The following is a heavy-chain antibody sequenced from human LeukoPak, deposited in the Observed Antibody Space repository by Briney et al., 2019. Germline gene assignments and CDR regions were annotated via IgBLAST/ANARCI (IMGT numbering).Heavy chain of an antibody. CDR2: IYSGGAI. J-gene: IGHJ4*02. CDR3: ARRPGN. CDR1: GFTFGNYA. V-gene: IGHV3-23*03. Sequence: PGGSLRLSCEASGFTFGNYAMSWVRQAPGKGLEWVSLIYSGGAIRYADSVKGRFTISRDSSKNTLFLQMNDLTVEDTARYYCARRPGNWGQGILVTVSS. D-gene: IGHD1-14*01.